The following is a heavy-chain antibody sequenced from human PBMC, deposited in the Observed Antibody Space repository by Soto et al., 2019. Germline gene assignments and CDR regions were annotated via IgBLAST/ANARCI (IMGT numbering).Heavy chain of an antibody. D-gene: IGHD6-13*01. J-gene: IGHJ4*02. V-gene: IGHV4-59*01. Sequence: SETLSLTCTVSGGSMIAYYWNWMRQPPGKGLQWIGYTYYSGSTTYNPSLKSRVTISVDSSKNQFSLKLDSVTPADTAVYYCARVRGTAGKRYFDYWGPGTLVTVS. CDR3: ARVRGTAGKRYFDY. CDR1: GGSMIAYY. CDR2: TYYSGST.